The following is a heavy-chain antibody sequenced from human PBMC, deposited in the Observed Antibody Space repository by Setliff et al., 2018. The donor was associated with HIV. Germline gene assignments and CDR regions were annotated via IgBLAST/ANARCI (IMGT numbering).Heavy chain of an antibody. J-gene: IGHJ6*03. CDR3: ARSLVFTGMDV. CDR2: INDSGSS. D-gene: IGHD3-22*01. Sequence: SETLSLTCAVCDGPFSGHYWSWIRQPPGKGLEWIGDINDSGSSNYNSSLKSRVIISMDTSKMQFSLKLTSVTAAGTAVYYCARSLVFTGMDVWGNGTLVTVSS. V-gene: IGHV4-34*01. CDR1: DGPFSGHY.